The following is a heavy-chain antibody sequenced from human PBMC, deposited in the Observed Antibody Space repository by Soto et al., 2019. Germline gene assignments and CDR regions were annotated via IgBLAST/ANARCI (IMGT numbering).Heavy chain of an antibody. Sequence: SETLSLTCAVYGGSFSGYYWSWIRQPPGKGLEWIGEINHSGSTNYNPSLKSRVTMSVDTSKNQFSLKLSSVTAADTAVYYCARGPYYYGSGSHNWFDPWGQGTLVTVS. CDR1: GGSFSGYY. J-gene: IGHJ5*02. CDR2: INHSGST. CDR3: ARGPYYYGSGSHNWFDP. D-gene: IGHD3-10*01. V-gene: IGHV4-34*01.